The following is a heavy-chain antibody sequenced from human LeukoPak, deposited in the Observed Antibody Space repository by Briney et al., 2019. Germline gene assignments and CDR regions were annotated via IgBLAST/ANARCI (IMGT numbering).Heavy chain of an antibody. J-gene: IGHJ4*02. CDR1: GYTFISYQ. V-gene: IGHV1-46*01. D-gene: IGHD6-6*01. CDR3: ARKGSSSCFDY. Sequence: GASVKVSCKASGYTFISYQMHWVRQAPGQGLEWMGIINPTGGSTSQAQKFQGRVTMTRDPSTSTVYMELSSLRSEDTAVYYCARKGSSSCFDYWGQGTLVTVSS. CDR2: INPTGGST.